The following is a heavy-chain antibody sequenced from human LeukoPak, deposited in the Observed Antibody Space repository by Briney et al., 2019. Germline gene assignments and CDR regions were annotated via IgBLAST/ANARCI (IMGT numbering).Heavy chain of an antibody. CDR1: GYTFTSYY. V-gene: IGHV1-46*01. J-gene: IGHJ4*02. Sequence: ASVKVSCKASGYTFTSYYMHWVRQAPGQGLEWVGIINPSGGYTSYAQKFQGRVTMTRDTSTGTVYMELSSLRSEDTAVYYCARDYGSMTPFFDYWGQGTLVTVSS. CDR3: ARDYGSMTPFFDY. CDR2: INPSGGYT. D-gene: IGHD2/OR15-2a*01.